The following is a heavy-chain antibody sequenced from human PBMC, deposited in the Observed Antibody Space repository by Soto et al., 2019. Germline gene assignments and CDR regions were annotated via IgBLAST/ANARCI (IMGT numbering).Heavy chain of an antibody. J-gene: IGHJ4*03. V-gene: IGHV4-59*01. CDR1: GGSIFSSY. CDR2: VYYSGST. CDR3: GRVTAESSWLDR. D-gene: IGHD6-13*01. Sequence: SETLSLTCTVSGGSIFSSYWTWIRQPPGKGLEWIGNVYYSGSTNYNPSLKSRITISVDTSKNQLSLNLSSVTAADTAGYHCGRVTAESSWLDRRGQGALVTVSS.